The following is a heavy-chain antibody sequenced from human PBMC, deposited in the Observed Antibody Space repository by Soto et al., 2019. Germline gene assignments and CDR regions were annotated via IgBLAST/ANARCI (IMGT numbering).Heavy chain of an antibody. Sequence: SEPMSLTCAVYGGSFSGYYWSWIRQPPGKGLEWIGEINHSGSTNYNPSLKSRVTISVDTSKNQFSLKLSSVTAADTAVYYCAIVGAGLGREAYYYYGMDVWGQGTTVTVSS. V-gene: IGHV4-34*01. CDR2: INHSGST. CDR3: AIVGAGLGREAYYYYGMDV. CDR1: GGSFSGYY. D-gene: IGHD1-26*01. J-gene: IGHJ6*02.